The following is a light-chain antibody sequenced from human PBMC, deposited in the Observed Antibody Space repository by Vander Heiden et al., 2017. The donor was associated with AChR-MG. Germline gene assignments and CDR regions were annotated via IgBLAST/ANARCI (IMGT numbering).Light chain of an antibody. J-gene: IGLJ3*02. CDR1: YSNIGSHT. V-gene: IGLV1-44*01. Sequence: QSALTQPPSASGAPGQRVTISCSGSYSNIGSHTVNWYQQLPGTAPKFLIYSDNQRPSGVPDRFSGSKSGTSASLAISGLQSEDEADYYCATWDDSLNARVFGGGTKLTVL. CDR2: SDN. CDR3: ATWDDSLNARV.